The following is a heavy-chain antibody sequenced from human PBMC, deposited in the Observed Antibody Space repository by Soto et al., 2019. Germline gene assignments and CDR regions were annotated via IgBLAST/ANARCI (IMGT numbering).Heavy chain of an antibody. J-gene: IGHJ3*02. Sequence: EAQLVESGGGLVQPGGSLRLSCVASGFTFSDHWMQWVRQVPGERPAWVSRINSDGSVTADADSVRGRVTISRDNAKNTLDLQMNSLRVDDTAMYYCVRQYSDYDIWGQGTMVTVSS. D-gene: IGHD4-17*01. CDR3: VRQYSDYDI. V-gene: IGHV3-74*03. CDR2: INSDGSVT. CDR1: GFTFSDHW.